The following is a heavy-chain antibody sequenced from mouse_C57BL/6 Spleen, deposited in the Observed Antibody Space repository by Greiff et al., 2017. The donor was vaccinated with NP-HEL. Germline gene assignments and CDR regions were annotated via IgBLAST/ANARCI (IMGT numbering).Heavy chain of an antibody. Sequence: QVQLKESGPGLVQPSQSLSITCTVSGFSLTSYGVHWVRQSPGKGLEWLGVIWSGGSTDYNAAFISRLSISKDNSKSQVFFKMNSLQADDTAIYYWARNSPYGSDEDYYAMDYWGQGTSVTVSS. CDR2: IWSGGST. D-gene: IGHD1-1*01. V-gene: IGHV2-2*01. CDR1: GFSLTSYG. J-gene: IGHJ4*01. CDR3: ARNSPYGSDEDYYAMDY.